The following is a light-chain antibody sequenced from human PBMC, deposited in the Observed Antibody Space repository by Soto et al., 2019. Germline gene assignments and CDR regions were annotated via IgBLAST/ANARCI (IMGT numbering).Light chain of an antibody. V-gene: IGKV3-20*01. CDR1: QSVSNNY. Sequence: EIVLTHFPGTLSLSPGERATLSCRASQSVSNNYLAWYQQKPGQAPRLVIFGASNRATGIPDRFSASGSGTEFTLTMSRLEPEDVSVYYCQQYATSPLTFGHGTKV. CDR3: QQYATSPLT. J-gene: IGKJ1*01. CDR2: GAS.